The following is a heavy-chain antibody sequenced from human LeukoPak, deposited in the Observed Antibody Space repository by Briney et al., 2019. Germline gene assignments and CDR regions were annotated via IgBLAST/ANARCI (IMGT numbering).Heavy chain of an antibody. CDR1: GGTFSSYA. J-gene: IGHJ6*03. CDR3: ARSTARTMVSIYYYYMDV. Sequence: SVKVSCKASGGTFSSYAISWVRPAPGQGLEWMGGIIPIFGTANYAQKFQGRVTITTDESTSTAYMELSSLRSEDTAVYYCARSTARTMVSIYYYYMDVWGKGTTVTVSS. V-gene: IGHV1-69*05. D-gene: IGHD3-10*01. CDR2: IIPIFGTA.